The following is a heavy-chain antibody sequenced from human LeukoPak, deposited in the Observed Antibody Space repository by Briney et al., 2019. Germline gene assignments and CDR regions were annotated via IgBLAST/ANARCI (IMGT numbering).Heavy chain of an antibody. D-gene: IGHD5-18*01. J-gene: IGHJ4*02. CDR1: GFTFSNAW. CDR3: TTYGYSFGWTYDY. CDR2: IRSKTDGGTT. V-gene: IGHV3-15*01. Sequence: PGGSLRLSCAASGFTFSNAWMSWVRQAPGKGLEWVGRIRSKTDGGTTDYAAPVKGRFTISRDDSKNTLYLQMNSLKTEDRAVYYCTTYGYSFGWTYDYWGQGTLVTVSS.